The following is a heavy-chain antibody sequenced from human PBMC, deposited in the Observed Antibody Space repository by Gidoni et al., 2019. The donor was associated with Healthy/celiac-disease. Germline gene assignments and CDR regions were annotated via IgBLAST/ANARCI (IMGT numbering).Heavy chain of an antibody. V-gene: IGHV3-30*18. CDR2: ISYDGSNK. CDR3: AKSMILSDAFDI. D-gene: IGHD3-16*01. CDR1: GFTFSSYG. J-gene: IGHJ3*02. Sequence: QVQLVESGGGVVQPGRSLRLSCAASGFTFSSYGMHWVRQAPGKGLEWVAVISYDGSNKYYADSVKGRFTISRDNSKNTLYLQMNSLRAEDTAVYYCAKSMILSDAFDIWGQGTMVTVSS.